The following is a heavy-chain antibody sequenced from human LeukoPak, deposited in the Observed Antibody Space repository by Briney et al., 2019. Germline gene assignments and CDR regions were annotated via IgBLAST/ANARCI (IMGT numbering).Heavy chain of an antibody. CDR2: IRSKTYGGTT. Sequence: GGSLRLSCTASGFTFGDYAMSWVRQAPGKGLEWVGFIRSKTYGGTTQYAASAKGRFTISRDDSKSIAYLQMNSLKAEDTAVYYCTRDGVRNCGGDCYSAFDYWGQGTLVTVSS. CDR3: TRDGVRNCGGDCYSAFDY. CDR1: GFTFGDYA. J-gene: IGHJ4*02. V-gene: IGHV3-49*04. D-gene: IGHD2-21*01.